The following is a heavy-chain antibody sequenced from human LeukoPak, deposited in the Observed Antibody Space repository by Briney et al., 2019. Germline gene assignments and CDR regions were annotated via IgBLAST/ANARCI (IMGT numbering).Heavy chain of an antibody. Sequence: PGGSLRLSCAASGFTFSSYSMNWVRQAPGKGLEWVSSISSSSSYIYYADSVKGRFTISRDNAKNSLYLQMNSLRAEDTAVYYCARVGINYYGSGSYFDYWGQGTLATVSS. V-gene: IGHV3-21*01. CDR3: ARVGINYYGSGSYFDY. CDR2: ISSSSSYI. CDR1: GFTFSSYS. J-gene: IGHJ4*02. D-gene: IGHD3-10*01.